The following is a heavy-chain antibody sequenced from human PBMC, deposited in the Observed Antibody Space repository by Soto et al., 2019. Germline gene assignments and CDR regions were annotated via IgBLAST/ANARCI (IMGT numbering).Heavy chain of an antibody. CDR3: ARVLVPAAMGYFDY. CDR1: GFTVSSNY. CDR2: IYSGGST. Sequence: GSLRLSCAASGFTVSSNYMSWVRQAPGKGLEWVSVIYSGGSTYYADSVKGRFTISRDNSKNTLYLQMNSLRAEDTAVYYCARVLVPAAMGYFDYWGQGTLVTVSS. D-gene: IGHD2-2*01. V-gene: IGHV3-66*01. J-gene: IGHJ4*02.